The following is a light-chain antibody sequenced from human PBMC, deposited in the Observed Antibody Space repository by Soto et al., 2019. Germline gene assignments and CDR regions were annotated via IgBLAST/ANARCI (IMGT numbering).Light chain of an antibody. J-gene: IGKJ1*01. CDR3: QQYNNWPPWT. CDR1: QSFRSN. Sequence: EIVMTQSPATLSVSPGKKAPLSCRASQSFRSNLAWYQKKPGQAPRLLIYGASTRATGIPARFSGSGSGTDFTLTISSLQSEDFAGYYCQQYNNWPPWTFGQGTKVEIK. CDR2: GAS. V-gene: IGKV3-15*01.